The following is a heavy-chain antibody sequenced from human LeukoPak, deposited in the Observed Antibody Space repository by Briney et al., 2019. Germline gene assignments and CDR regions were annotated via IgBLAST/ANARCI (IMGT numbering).Heavy chain of an antibody. CDR2: IHHSGST. J-gene: IGHJ5*02. CDR1: GYSISNTYY. D-gene: IGHD3-16*01. Sequence: SETLSLTCVVSGYSISNTYYWGWIRQPPGKGLEWIGSIHHSGSTYYNPSLKSRVTVSVDTSNNQFSLKLSSVTAADTAVYYCARVPPGGNNWFDPWGQGTLVTVSS. V-gene: IGHV4-38-2*01. CDR3: ARVPPGGNNWFDP.